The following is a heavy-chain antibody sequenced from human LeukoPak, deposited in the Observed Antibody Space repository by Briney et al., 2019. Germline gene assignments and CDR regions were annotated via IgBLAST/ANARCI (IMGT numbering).Heavy chain of an antibody. J-gene: IGHJ3*02. CDR1: GGSFSGYY. CDR3: ARSGCSGGSCYYDAFDI. V-gene: IGHV4-34*01. D-gene: IGHD2-15*01. CDR2: INHSGST. Sequence: SETLSLTCAVYGGSFSGYYWSWIRQPPGKGLEWIGEINHSGSTNYNPSLKSRVTISVDTSKNQLSLKLSSVTAADTAVYYCARSGCSGGSCYYDAFDIWGQGTMVTVSS.